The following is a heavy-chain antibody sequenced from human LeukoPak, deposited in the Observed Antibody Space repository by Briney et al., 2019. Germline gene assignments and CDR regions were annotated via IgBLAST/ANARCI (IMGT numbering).Heavy chain of an antibody. D-gene: IGHD5-24*01. CDR2: IYYSGST. CDR3: ARHRSRDGYRDYFDY. J-gene: IGHJ4*02. CDR1: GGSISTYY. Sequence: SETLSLTCSVSGGSISTYYWSWIRQPPGKGLEWIGYIYYSGSTNYNPSLKSRVTISVDTSKNQFSLKLSSVTAADTAVYYCARHRSRDGYRDYFDYWGQGTLVTVSS. V-gene: IGHV4-59*08.